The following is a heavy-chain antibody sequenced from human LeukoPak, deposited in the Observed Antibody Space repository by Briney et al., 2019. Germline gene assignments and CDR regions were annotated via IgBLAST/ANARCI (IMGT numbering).Heavy chain of an antibody. CDR2: ISAYNGNT. Sequence: WASVKVSCKASGYTFTSYGISWVRQAPGQGLEWMGWISAYNGNTNYAQKLQGRVTMTTDTSTSTAYMELRSLRSDDTAVYYCARDRGYYDSSGYSTGKKERFDYWGQGTLVTVSS. CDR3: ARDRGYYDSSGYSTGKKERFDY. J-gene: IGHJ4*02. V-gene: IGHV1-18*01. CDR1: GYTFTSYG. D-gene: IGHD3-22*01.